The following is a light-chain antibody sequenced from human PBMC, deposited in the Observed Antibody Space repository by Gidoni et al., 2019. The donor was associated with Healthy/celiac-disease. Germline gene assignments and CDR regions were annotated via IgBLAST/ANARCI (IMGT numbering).Light chain of an antibody. CDR2: DAS. CDR3: QQRSNWPPLT. Sequence: EIVLTQSPATLSLSPGQSATLSCRASQSVSSYLAWYQQKPGQAPRLLIYDASNRDTGIPARFSGSGSGTDFTLTISSLEPEDFAVYYGQQRSNWPPLTFGGGTKVEIK. J-gene: IGKJ4*01. V-gene: IGKV3-11*01. CDR1: QSVSSY.